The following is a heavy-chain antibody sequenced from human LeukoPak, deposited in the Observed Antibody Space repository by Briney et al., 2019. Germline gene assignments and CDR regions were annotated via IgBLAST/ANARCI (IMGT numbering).Heavy chain of an antibody. CDR2: IYYGGST. J-gene: IGHJ5*02. Sequence: SETLSLTCTVSGGSIRSYYWSWIRQPPGKGLEWIGYIYYGGSTNYNPSLKSRVTISVDTSKNQFSLKLSSVTAADTAVYYCARGRRSYQLLTNWFDPWGQGTLVTVSS. CDR1: GGSIRSYY. V-gene: IGHV4-59*01. D-gene: IGHD2-2*01. CDR3: ARGRRSYQLLTNWFDP.